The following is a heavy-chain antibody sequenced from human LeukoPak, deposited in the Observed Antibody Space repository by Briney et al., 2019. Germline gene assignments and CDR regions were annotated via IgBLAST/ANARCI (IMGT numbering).Heavy chain of an antibody. J-gene: IGHJ4*02. V-gene: IGHV1-24*01. CDR3: ATDLVGGVIPTFDY. D-gene: IGHD3-10*01. Sequence: GASVKVSCKVSGYTLTDLSMHWVRQAPGKGLEWMGGFDREDGETIYAQKFKGRVTMTEDTSADTAHMELSSLRSEDTAVYYCATDLVGGVIPTFDYWGQGTLVTVSS. CDR2: FDREDGET. CDR1: GYTLTDLS.